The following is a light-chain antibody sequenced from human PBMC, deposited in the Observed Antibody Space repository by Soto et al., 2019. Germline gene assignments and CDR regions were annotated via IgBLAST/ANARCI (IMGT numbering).Light chain of an antibody. Sequence: EIVMTQSPATLSVSPGERATLSCRASQSVSRNLAWYQQKPDQAPRLLIYGASTRATGIPARFSGSGSGTEFTLTISSLQSEDFAVYYCQQYNNWPRVTFGQGTRLEIK. J-gene: IGKJ5*01. CDR2: GAS. CDR1: QSVSRN. CDR3: QQYNNWPRVT. V-gene: IGKV3-15*01.